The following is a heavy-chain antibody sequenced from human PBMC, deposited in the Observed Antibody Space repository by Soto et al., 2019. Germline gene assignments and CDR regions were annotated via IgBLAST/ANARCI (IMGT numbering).Heavy chain of an antibody. D-gene: IGHD1-20*01. CDR3: ARERDPAYNWDDVGDFDI. CDR1: GFTFSDYY. CDR2: ISSSGSTI. V-gene: IGHV3-11*01. J-gene: IGHJ3*02. Sequence: QVQLVESGGGLVKPGGSLSLSCAASGFTFSDYYMSWIRQAPGTGLEWVSYISSSGSTIYYADSVKGRFTISRDNAKNSRDLDMNSVRAADTAVYYCARERDPAYNWDDVGDFDIWGQGTMVTVSS.